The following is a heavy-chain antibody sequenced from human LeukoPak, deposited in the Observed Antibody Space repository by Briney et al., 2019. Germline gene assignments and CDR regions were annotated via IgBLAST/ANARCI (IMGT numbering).Heavy chain of an antibody. CDR2: IYYSGST. Sequence: LSETLSLTCPVSGGSISSSSYYWGWIRQPPGKGLEWIGSIYYSGSTYYNPSLKSRVTISVDTSKNQFSLKLSSVTAADTAVYYCARGPVAGPGWWGQGTLVTVSS. D-gene: IGHD6-19*01. CDR3: ARGPVAGPGW. CDR1: GGSISSSSYY. V-gene: IGHV4-39*01. J-gene: IGHJ4*02.